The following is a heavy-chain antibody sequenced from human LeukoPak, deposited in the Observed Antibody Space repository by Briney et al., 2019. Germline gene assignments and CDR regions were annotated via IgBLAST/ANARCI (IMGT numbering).Heavy chain of an antibody. D-gene: IGHD5-18*01. CDR3: VTDRYSSFDN. CDR1: GYTFTSYG. Sequence: AASVKVSCKASGYTFTSYGISWVRQAPGQGLEWMGWISVYNGNTNYAQKLQGRVTMTTDTSTSTAYMELRSLRSDDTAVYYCVTDRYSSFDNWGQGTLVTVSS. CDR2: ISVYNGNT. J-gene: IGHJ4*02. V-gene: IGHV1-18*01.